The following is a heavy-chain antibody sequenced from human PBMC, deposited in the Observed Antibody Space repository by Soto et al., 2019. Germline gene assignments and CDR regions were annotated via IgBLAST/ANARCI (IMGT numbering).Heavy chain of an antibody. CDR1: GYTFTGYY. Sequence: ASVKVSCKASGYTFTGYYMHWVRQAPGQGLEWMGWINPNSGGTNYAQKFQGWVTMTRDTSISTAYMELSRLRSDDTAVYYCARGVVATTSTYYYYYMDVWGKGTTVTVSS. V-gene: IGHV1-2*04. D-gene: IGHD2-15*01. CDR3: ARGVVATTSTYYYYYMDV. J-gene: IGHJ6*03. CDR2: INPNSGGT.